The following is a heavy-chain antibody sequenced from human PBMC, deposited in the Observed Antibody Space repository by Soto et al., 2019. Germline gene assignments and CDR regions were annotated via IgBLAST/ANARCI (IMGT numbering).Heavy chain of an antibody. J-gene: IGHJ5*02. CDR1: GYTFTSYD. CDR3: ARGLYSSSWYELSVWS. V-gene: IGHV1-8*01. CDR2: MNPNSGNT. D-gene: IGHD6-13*01. Sequence: QVQLVQSGAEVKKPGASVKVSCKASGYTFTSYDINWVRQATGQGLEWMGWMNPNSGNTDYAQKFQGRVTTTRNTYISTADMELSSLRAEDTTLYYCARGLYSSSWYELSVWSWGQGTLVAVSS.